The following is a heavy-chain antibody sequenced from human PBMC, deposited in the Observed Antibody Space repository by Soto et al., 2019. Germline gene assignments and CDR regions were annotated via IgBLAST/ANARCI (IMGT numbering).Heavy chain of an antibody. CDR2: ISTSGNT. CDR3: ARGGGVPALGDP. D-gene: IGHD3-16*01. CDR1: GVSMRNSY. V-gene: IGHV4-4*07. J-gene: IGHJ5*02. Sequence: SETLSLTCSVSGVSMRNSYWTWIRQSAGKGLEWIGRISTSGNTNYNPSLNSRLTMSVDTSKNQVSLKLTSVTAADTAVYYCARGGGVPALGDPWGQGALVTVSS.